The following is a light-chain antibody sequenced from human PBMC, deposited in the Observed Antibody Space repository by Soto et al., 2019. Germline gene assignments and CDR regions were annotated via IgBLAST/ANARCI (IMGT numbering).Light chain of an antibody. CDR3: QQFNSYPIT. J-gene: IGKJ5*01. CDR1: QGIRGA. V-gene: IGKV1-13*02. Sequence: AIQLTQSPSSLSASVGDRVTITCRASQGIRGALAWYQQRPGKPPKMLIYDVSKLERGVPSRFSGSDSGTHFTLTISSLQAEDFVTYYCQQFNSYPITFGQGTRLEIK. CDR2: DVS.